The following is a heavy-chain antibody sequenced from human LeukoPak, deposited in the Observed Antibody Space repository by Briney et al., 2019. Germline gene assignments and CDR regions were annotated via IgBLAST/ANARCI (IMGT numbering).Heavy chain of an antibody. CDR2: IYYSGST. CDR1: GGSISSSSYY. CDR3: ASNMGHGYY. V-gene: IGHV4-39*01. Sequence: SETLSLTCTVSGGSISSSSYYWGWIRQPPGKGLEWIGSIYYSGSTYYNPSLKSRVTISVDTSKNQFSLKLSSVTAADTAVYYCASNMGHGYYWGQGTLVTVSS. J-gene: IGHJ4*02.